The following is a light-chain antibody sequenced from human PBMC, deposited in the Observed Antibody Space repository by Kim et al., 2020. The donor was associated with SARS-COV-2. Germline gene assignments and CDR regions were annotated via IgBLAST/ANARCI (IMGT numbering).Light chain of an antibody. CDR3: SSYTRSSSFG. CDR1: SSYFGGNNF. J-gene: IGLJ3*02. CDR2: DVS. V-gene: IGLV2-14*03. Sequence: GQSNTLSCTGTSSYFGGNNFVSWYQQYPGKAPKLMVYDVSKRPSGVSNRFSGSKSGNTASLTISGLQAEDEADYYCSSYTRSSSFGFGGGTKLTVL.